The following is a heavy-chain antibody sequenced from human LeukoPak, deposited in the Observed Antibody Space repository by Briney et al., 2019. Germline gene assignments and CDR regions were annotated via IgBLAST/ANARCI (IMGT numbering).Heavy chain of an antibody. D-gene: IGHD6-13*01. V-gene: IGHV3-48*03. CDR1: GFTFSSYE. Sequence: GGSLRLSCAASGFTFSSYEMNWVRQAPGKGLEWVSYISSSGSTIYYADSVKGRFTISRDNTKNSLYLQMNSLRAEDTAVYYCARERIAAAYYFDYWGQGTLVTVSS. J-gene: IGHJ4*02. CDR2: ISSSGSTI. CDR3: ARERIAAAYYFDY.